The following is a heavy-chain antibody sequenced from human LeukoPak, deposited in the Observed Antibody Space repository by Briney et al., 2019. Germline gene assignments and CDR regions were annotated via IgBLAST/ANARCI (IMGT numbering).Heavy chain of an antibody. CDR3: ARGGPEWPLDY. J-gene: IGHJ4*02. CDR2: IWYDGSNT. D-gene: IGHD3-3*01. Sequence: GGSLRLSCAASGFTFSSYGMHWVRQAPGKGLEWAALIWYDGSNTYYADSVKGRFTISRDNSKNTLYLQMNSLRAEDTAVYYCARGGPEWPLDYWGQGTLVTVSS. CDR1: GFTFSSYG. V-gene: IGHV3-33*08.